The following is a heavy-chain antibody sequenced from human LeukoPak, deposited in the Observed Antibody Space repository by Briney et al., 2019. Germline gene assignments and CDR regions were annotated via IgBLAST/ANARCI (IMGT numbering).Heavy chain of an antibody. D-gene: IGHD4-17*01. V-gene: IGHV1-18*01. J-gene: IGHJ5*02. CDR3: ARSPVRYGDYEWFDP. Sequence: ASVKVSCKASGYTFTSYGISWVRQAPGQGLEWMGWISAYNGNTNYAQKLQGRVTMTTDTSTSTAYMELRSLRSDDTAVYYCARSPVRYGDYEWFDPWGQGTLVTVSS. CDR1: GYTFTSYG. CDR2: ISAYNGNT.